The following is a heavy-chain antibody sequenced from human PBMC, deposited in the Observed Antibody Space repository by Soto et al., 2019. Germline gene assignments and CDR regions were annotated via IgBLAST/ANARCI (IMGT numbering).Heavy chain of an antibody. CDR2: FDPEDGET. D-gene: IGHD2-2*01. Sequence: ASVKVSCKVSGYTLTELSMHWVRQAPGKGLEWMGGFDPEDGETIYVQKFQGRVTMTEDTSTDTAYMELSSLRSEDTAVYYCATIRGLVPAAMFGWFDPWGQGTLVTVSS. V-gene: IGHV1-24*01. CDR1: GYTLTELS. CDR3: ATIRGLVPAAMFGWFDP. J-gene: IGHJ5*02.